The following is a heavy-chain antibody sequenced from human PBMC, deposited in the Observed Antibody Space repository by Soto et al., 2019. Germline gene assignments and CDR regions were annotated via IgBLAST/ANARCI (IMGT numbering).Heavy chain of an antibody. CDR1: GGSISGYY. CDR2: IYYSGST. D-gene: IGHD3-10*02. Sequence: SETLSLTCTVSGGSISGYYWTWIRQHPGKGLEWIGYIYYSGSTYYNPSLKSRVTISVDKSKNQFSLKLSSVTAADTAVYYCASVRGGYYYAMDVWGQGTTVTVSS. CDR3: ASVRGGYYYAMDV. J-gene: IGHJ6*02. V-gene: IGHV4-59*12.